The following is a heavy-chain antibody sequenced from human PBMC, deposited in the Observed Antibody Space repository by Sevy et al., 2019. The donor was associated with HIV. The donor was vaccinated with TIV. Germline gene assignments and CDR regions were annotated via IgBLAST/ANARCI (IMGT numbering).Heavy chain of an antibody. CDR1: GFTVGNYF. Sequence: GGSLRLSCAASGFTVGNYFMSWVRQAPGKGLEWVSLIYSGGSTYYADSVEGRFTISRDNSKNPLYLQMNSLRAEDTAVYYCARAMIPSDAFDIWGQGTMVTVSS. CDR3: ARAMIPSDAFDI. J-gene: IGHJ3*02. V-gene: IGHV3-53*01. CDR2: IYSGGST. D-gene: IGHD3-16*01.